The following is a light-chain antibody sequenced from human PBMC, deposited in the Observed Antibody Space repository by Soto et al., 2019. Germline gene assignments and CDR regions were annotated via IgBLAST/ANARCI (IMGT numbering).Light chain of an antibody. V-gene: IGLV2-14*01. CDR3: SSYTSTNTRYV. J-gene: IGLJ1*01. Sequence: QSALTQPASVSGSPGQSITISCTGTSNDVGGYNYVSWYQQHPGKAPKLKIYDVTSRPSGVSYRFSGSKSGNTASLTISGLQAEDEADYYCSSYTSTNTRYVFGTGTKVTVL. CDR2: DVT. CDR1: SNDVGGYNY.